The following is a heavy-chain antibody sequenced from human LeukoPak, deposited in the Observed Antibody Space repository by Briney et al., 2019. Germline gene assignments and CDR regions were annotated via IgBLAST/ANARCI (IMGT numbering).Heavy chain of an antibody. CDR3: ATDLGSGRRNDAFDI. V-gene: IGHV3-15*06. Sequence: GGSLRLSCAASEFTFSSYSMNWVRQAPGKGLEWVGRIKSKTDGGTTHYAAPVKGRFTVSRDDSKNTLYLQMNSLKTEDTAVYYCATDLGSGRRNDAFDIWGQGTMVTVSS. D-gene: IGHD3-10*01. J-gene: IGHJ3*02. CDR2: IKSKTDGGTT. CDR1: EFTFSSYS.